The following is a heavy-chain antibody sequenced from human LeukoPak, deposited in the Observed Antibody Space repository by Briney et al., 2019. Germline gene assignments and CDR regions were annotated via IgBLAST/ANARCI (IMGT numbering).Heavy chain of an antibody. J-gene: IGHJ5*02. V-gene: IGHV4-4*07. CDR1: GGSISSYY. D-gene: IGHD2-2*02. Sequence: PSETLSLTCTVSGGSISSYYWSWIRQPAGKGLEWIGRIYTSGSTNYNPSLKSRVTMSVDTSKNQFSLKLSSVTAADTVVYYCARIHCSSTSCYTGNWFDPWGQGTLVTVSS. CDR2: IYTSGST. CDR3: ARIHCSSTSCYTGNWFDP.